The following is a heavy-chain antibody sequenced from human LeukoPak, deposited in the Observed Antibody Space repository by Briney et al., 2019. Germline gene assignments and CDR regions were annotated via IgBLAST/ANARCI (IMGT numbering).Heavy chain of an antibody. V-gene: IGHV1-69*04. J-gene: IGHJ4*02. D-gene: IGHD3-22*01. Sequence: GASVKVSCKASGGTSNSHAISWVRQAPGQGLEWMGRIISNLGTTNRAQKFQDRVTLTADKSTNTAYMELTSLTSDDPAIYYCATTNDGGGYQWGDFFDYWGQGTLVTVSS. CDR3: ATTNDGGGYQWGDFFDY. CDR2: IISNLGTT. CDR1: GGTSNSHA.